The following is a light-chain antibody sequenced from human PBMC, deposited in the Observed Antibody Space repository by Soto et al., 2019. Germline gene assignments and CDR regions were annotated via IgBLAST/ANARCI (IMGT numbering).Light chain of an antibody. CDR2: DAS. CDR3: QQYGSSPET. V-gene: IGKV3-20*01. Sequence: EIVMTQSPATLSVSPGERATLSCRASQSVSSYLAWYQQKPGQAPRLLIYDASTRATGIPVRFSGSGSGTDFTLTISRLEPEDFAVYYCQQYGSSPETFGQGTKVDIK. J-gene: IGKJ1*01. CDR1: QSVSSY.